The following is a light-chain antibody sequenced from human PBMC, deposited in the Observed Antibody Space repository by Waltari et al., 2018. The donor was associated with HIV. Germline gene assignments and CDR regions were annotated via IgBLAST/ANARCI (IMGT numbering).Light chain of an antibody. CDR3: QQGNSFPRT. CDR1: QGIRSW. J-gene: IGKJ1*01. CDR2: GAT. V-gene: IGKV1-12*01. Sequence: TQSPSYVSASVGDRVTITCRASQGIRSWLAWYQQKPGKAPKLLIYGATSLQSGVPSRFSGRGSGTEFTLTISSLQPEDFATYYCQQGNSFPRTFGQGTTVEIK.